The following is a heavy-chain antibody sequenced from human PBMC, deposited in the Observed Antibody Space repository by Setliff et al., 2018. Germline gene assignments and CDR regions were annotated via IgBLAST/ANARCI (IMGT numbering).Heavy chain of an antibody. CDR3: ARDPLTSNRRRAFDI. CDR2: IYYSGST. D-gene: IGHD2-21*02. J-gene: IGHJ3*02. V-gene: IGHV4-31*03. Sequence: SETLSLTCTVSGGSISSGGYHWSWIRQHPGKGLEWIGYIYYSGSTYYHPSLHSRVTISVDTSKNQFSLKLSSVTAADTAVYYCARDPLTSNRRRAFDIWGQGTMVTVSS. CDR1: GGSISSGGYH.